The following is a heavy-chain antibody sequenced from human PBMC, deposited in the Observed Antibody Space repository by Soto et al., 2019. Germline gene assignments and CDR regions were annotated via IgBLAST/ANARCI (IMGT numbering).Heavy chain of an antibody. CDR2: ISGSGGST. Sequence: GGSLRLSCAASGFTFSSYAMSWVRQAPGKGLEWVSAISGSGGSTYYADSVKGRFTISRDNSKNALYLQMNSLRAEDTAVYYCAKDRLDYDFWSGYDIGMDVWGQGTTVTVSS. CDR3: AKDRLDYDFWSGYDIGMDV. D-gene: IGHD3-3*01. CDR1: GFTFSSYA. J-gene: IGHJ6*02. V-gene: IGHV3-23*01.